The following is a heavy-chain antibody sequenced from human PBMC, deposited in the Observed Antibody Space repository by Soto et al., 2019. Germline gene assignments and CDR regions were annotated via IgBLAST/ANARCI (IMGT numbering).Heavy chain of an antibody. CDR2: IRSKAYGGTT. CDR3: TRGIWEMATIRPENY. CDR1: GFTFGDYP. V-gene: IGHV3-49*03. Sequence: PGGSVRLSCTASGFTFGDYPMSWFRQAPGKGLEWVGFIRSKAYGGTTEYAASVKGRFIISRDDSKSIAYLQMNSLKIEDTAVYYCTRGIWEMATIRPENYWGQGTLVTVSS. D-gene: IGHD5-12*01. J-gene: IGHJ4*02.